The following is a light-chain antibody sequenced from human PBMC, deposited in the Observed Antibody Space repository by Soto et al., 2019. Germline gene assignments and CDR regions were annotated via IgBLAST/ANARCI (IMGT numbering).Light chain of an antibody. J-gene: IGKJ1*01. CDR2: GAS. Sequence: EIVLTQSPGTLSLSPGERATLSCRASQSVSSSYLAWYQQKPCQAPRPLIYGASSRAIGIPDRFSGSGSGTDFTLTISRLEPEDFAVYYCQQYGSSPLTFGQGTKVEIK. CDR1: QSVSSSY. CDR3: QQYGSSPLT. V-gene: IGKV3-20*01.